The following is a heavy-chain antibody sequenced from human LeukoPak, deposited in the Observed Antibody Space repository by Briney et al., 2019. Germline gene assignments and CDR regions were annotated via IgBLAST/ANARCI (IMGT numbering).Heavy chain of an antibody. D-gene: IGHD2-2*02. Sequence: PGGSLRLSCAASGFTFSSYGMHWVRQAPGKGLEWVAFIRYDGRNKYYADSVKGRFTISRDNSKNTLYLQMNSLRAEDTAVYYCAKDSRYQLLYTLDYWGQGTLVTVSS. CDR2: IRYDGRNK. V-gene: IGHV3-30*02. CDR1: GFTFSSYG. J-gene: IGHJ4*02. CDR3: AKDSRYQLLYTLDY.